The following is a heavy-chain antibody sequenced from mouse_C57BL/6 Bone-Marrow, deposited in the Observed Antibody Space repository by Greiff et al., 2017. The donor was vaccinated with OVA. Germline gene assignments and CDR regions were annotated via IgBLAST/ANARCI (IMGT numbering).Heavy chain of an antibody. J-gene: IGHJ2*01. CDR3: ARGTGFDY. CDR1: GYTFTNYW. D-gene: IGHD4-1*01. Sequence: QVQLKESGAELVRPGTSVKMSCKASGYTFTNYWIGWAKQRPGHGLEWIGDIYPGGGYTNYNEKFKGKATLTADKSSSTAYMQFSSLTSEDSAIYYCARGTGFDYWGQGTTLTVSS. V-gene: IGHV1-63*01. CDR2: IYPGGGYT.